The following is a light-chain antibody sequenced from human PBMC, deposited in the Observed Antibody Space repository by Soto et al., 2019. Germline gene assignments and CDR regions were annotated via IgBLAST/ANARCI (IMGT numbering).Light chain of an antibody. V-gene: IGKV1-33*01. Sequence: GYRVTITCQASQDIRYYLNWYQQKTGQAPKLLIYDASQLETGVPSRFSGSGSGTDFTFTINSLQPEDIGTYYCQHYNSFPITFGQGTRLEIK. CDR2: DAS. CDR1: QDIRYY. CDR3: QHYNSFPIT. J-gene: IGKJ5*01.